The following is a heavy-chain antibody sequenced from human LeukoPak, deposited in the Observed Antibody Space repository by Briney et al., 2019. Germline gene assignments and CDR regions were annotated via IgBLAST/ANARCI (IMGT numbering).Heavy chain of an antibody. CDR3: ARWDGYSSSPDY. J-gene: IGHJ4*02. Sequence: GASVKVSCKASGYTFSGYYLHWVRQAPGQGLEWMGWINPNSGDTGYAQRFQGRVTMTRDTSIRTIYMETYMELTGLRFDDTALYYCARWDGYSSSPDYWGQGTLVTVSS. V-gene: IGHV1-2*02. CDR1: GYTFSGYY. CDR2: INPNSGDT. D-gene: IGHD6-13*01.